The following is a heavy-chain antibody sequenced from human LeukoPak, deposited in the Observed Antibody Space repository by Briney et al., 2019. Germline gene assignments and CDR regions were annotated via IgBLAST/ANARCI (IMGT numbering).Heavy chain of an antibody. CDR2: IGLGGSTI. J-gene: IGHJ4*02. CDR1: GFTFSDHH. Sequence: PGGSLRLSCASSGFTFSDHHMSWIRQAPGKGLEWVSKIGLGGSTIEYAESVKGRFTISRDDAKKSLHLQMSGLRAEDTAVYYCARDHVVPGLVFDHWGQGTRVSVSS. D-gene: IGHD2-15*01. V-gene: IGHV3-11*04. CDR3: ARDHVVPGLVFDH.